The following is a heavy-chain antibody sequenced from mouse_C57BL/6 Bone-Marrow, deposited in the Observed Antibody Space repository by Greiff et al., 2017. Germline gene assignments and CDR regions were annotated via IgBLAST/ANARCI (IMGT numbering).Heavy chain of an antibody. D-gene: IGHD1-1*01. V-gene: IGHV1-81*01. J-gene: IGHJ4*01. Sequence: VQLQQSGAELARPGASVKLSCKASGYTFTSYGISWVKQRTGQGLEWIGEIYPRSGNTYYNEKFKGKATLTADKSSSTAYMELRSLTSEDSAVYFCARSDPYYYGSSRYAMDYWGQGTSVTVSS. CDR1: GYTFTSYG. CDR2: IYPRSGNT. CDR3: ARSDPYYYGSSRYAMDY.